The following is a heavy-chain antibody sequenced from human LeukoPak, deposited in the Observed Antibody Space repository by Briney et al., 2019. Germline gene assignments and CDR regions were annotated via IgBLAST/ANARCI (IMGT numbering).Heavy chain of an antibody. J-gene: IGHJ4*02. CDR3: ARDILVYYDSSGPFDY. V-gene: IGHV3-21*01. D-gene: IGHD3-22*01. Sequence: PGGSLRLSCAASGFTFSNYAMHWVRQAPGKGLEWVSSISSSSSYIYYADSVKGRFTISRDNAKNSLYLQMNSLRAEDTAVYYCARDILVYYDSSGPFDYWGQGTLVTVSS. CDR1: GFTFSNYA. CDR2: ISSSSSYI.